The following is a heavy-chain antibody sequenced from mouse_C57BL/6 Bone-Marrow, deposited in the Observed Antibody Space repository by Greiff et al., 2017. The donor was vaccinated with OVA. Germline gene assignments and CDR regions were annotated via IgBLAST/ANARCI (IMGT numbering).Heavy chain of an antibody. CDR1: GFNIKNTY. CDR2: IDPANGNT. Sequence: EVQLQQSVAELVRPGASVKLSCTASGFNIKNTYMHWVKQRPEQGLEWIGRIDPANGNTKYAPKFQGKATITADTSSNTAYLQLSSLTSEDTAIYYCARSIYYDYDGAWFAYWGQGTLVTVSA. J-gene: IGHJ3*01. CDR3: ARSIYYDYDGAWFAY. V-gene: IGHV14-3*01. D-gene: IGHD2-4*01.